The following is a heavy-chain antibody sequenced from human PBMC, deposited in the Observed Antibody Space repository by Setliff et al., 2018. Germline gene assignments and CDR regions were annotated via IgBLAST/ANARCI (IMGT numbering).Heavy chain of an antibody. J-gene: IGHJ4*02. CDR3: ARDSVVVVVAAKIPLDY. CDR2: ISYDGSNK. D-gene: IGHD2-15*01. Sequence: GGSLRLSCAASGFIFSSYAMHWVRQAPGKGLEWVAVISYDGSNKYYAESVKGRFTISRENSKNTLYLQMNSLRAEDTAVYYCARDSVVVVVAAKIPLDYWGQGTLVTSPQ. CDR1: GFIFSSYA. V-gene: IGHV3-30-3*01.